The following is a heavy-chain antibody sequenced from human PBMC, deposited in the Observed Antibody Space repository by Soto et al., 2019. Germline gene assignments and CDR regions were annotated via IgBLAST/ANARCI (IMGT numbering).Heavy chain of an antibody. Sequence: PGGSLRLSCAASGFTFSSYWMHWVRQAPGKGLVWVSRINSDGSSTSYADSVKGRFTISRDNAKNTLYLQMNSLRAEDTAVYYCAREVYDFWSGYLSTSYYYMDVWGKGTTVTVSS. D-gene: IGHD3-3*01. CDR2: INSDGSST. CDR1: GFTFSSYW. V-gene: IGHV3-74*01. CDR3: AREVYDFWSGYLSTSYYYMDV. J-gene: IGHJ6*03.